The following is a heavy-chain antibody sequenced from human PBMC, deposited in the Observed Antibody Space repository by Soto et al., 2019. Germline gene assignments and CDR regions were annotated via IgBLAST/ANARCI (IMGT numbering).Heavy chain of an antibody. CDR1: GFTFSSYG. CDR2: IWYDGSNK. Sequence: QVQLVESGGGVVQPGRSLRLSCAASGFTFSSYGMHWVRQAPGKGLEWVAVIWYDGSNKYYADSVKGRFTISRDNSKNTLYLQMNSLRAEDTAVYYCARDVVRELLEPYYYYGMDVWGQGTTVTVSS. V-gene: IGHV3-33*01. D-gene: IGHD1-26*01. J-gene: IGHJ6*02. CDR3: ARDVVRELLEPYYYYGMDV.